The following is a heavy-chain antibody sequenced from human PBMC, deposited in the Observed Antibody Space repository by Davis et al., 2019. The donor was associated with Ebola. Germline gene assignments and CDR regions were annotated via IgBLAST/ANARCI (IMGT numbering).Heavy chain of an antibody. V-gene: IGHV3-23*01. D-gene: IGHD3-22*01. CDR3: AKSGSYDNFPN. CDR1: GYTFTSYA. J-gene: IGHJ4*02. CDR2: ISGSGGST. Sequence: SCKASGYTFTSYAMSWVRQAPGKGLEWVSAISGSGGSTYYADSVKGRFTISRDNSKNTLYLQMNSLRAEDTAVYYCAKSGSYDNFPNWGQGTLVTVSS.